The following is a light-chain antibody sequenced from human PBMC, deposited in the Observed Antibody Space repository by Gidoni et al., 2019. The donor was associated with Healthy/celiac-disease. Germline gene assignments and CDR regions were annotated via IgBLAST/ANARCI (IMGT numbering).Light chain of an antibody. CDR3: MQALQTPRT. CDR2: LGS. CDR1: PSPRHSNGYNY. Sequence: IVLTQSPLSLPVTPGEPASISCRSSPSPRHSNGYNYLDWYLQKPGQSPQLLIYLGSNRASGVPDRFSGSGSGTDFTLKISRVEAEDVRFYYCMQALQTPRTFGQGTKVEIK. V-gene: IGKV2-28*01. J-gene: IGKJ1*01.